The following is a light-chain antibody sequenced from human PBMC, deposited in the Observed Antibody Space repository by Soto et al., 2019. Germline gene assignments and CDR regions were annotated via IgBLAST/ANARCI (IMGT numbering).Light chain of an antibody. CDR1: SSDVGGYNY. CDR3: SAYTSSNTRYV. V-gene: IGLV2-14*01. CDR2: EVS. J-gene: IGLJ1*01. Sequence: QSALTHPASVSGCPGQSISISCTGTSSDVGGYNYVSWYQQHPGKAPKLMIYEVSNRPSGVSNRFSGSKSANTASLTISGLQAEDEADYFCSAYTSSNTRYVFGTGTKLTVL.